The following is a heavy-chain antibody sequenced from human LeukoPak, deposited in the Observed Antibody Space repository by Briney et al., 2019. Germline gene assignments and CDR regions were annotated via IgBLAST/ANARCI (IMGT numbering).Heavy chain of an antibody. CDR3: AKSLGSVVVTANDY. V-gene: IGHV3-23*01. CDR1: GITLSNYG. D-gene: IGHD2-21*02. CDR2: ISDSGGRT. J-gene: IGHJ4*02. Sequence: GGSLRLSCAVSGITLSNYGMSWVRQAPGKGLEWVTGISDSGGRTNYADSVKGRFTISRDHSKNTLYLQMNSLRAEVTAVYYCAKSLGSVVVTANDYWGQGTLVTVSS.